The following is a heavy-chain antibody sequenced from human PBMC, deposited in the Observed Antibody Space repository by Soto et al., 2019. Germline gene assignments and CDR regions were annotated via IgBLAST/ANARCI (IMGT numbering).Heavy chain of an antibody. CDR3: ARGRYCLTGRCFPNWFDS. D-gene: IGHD2-15*01. V-gene: IGHV4-30-4*01. CDR2: IYKSATT. J-gene: IGHJ5*01. Sequence: LSLTCSVSGDSISTVDYFWAWIRQPPGQALEYIGYIYKSATTYYNPSFESRVAISLDTSKSQFSLNVTSVTAADTAVYFCARGRYCLTGRCFPNWFDSWGQGTLVTVSS. CDR1: GDSISTVDYF.